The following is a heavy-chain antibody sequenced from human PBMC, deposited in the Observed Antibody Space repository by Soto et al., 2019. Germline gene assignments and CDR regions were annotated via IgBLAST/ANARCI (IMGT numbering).Heavy chain of an antibody. Sequence: EVQLVESGGGLVQPGGSLRLSCAASGFTVSSNYMSWVRQAPGKGLEWVSVIYSGGSTYYADSVKGRFTISRDNSKNTMNLQMNSLRAEDTDVYYCARGEGYSYDLDYWGQGTLVTVSS. D-gene: IGHD5-18*01. CDR1: GFTVSSNY. J-gene: IGHJ4*02. V-gene: IGHV3-66*01. CDR3: ARGEGYSYDLDY. CDR2: IYSGGST.